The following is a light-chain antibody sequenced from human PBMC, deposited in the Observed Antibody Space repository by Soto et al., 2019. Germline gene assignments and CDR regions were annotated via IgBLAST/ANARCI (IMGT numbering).Light chain of an antibody. V-gene: IGLV2-11*01. CDR3: CSYAGSYTFEV. J-gene: IGLJ1*01. CDR2: DVS. CDR1: SSDVGGYNC. Sequence: QSALTQPRSLSGSPGQSFTISCTGTSSDVGGYNCVSWYQQHPGKAPKLMIYDVSKRPSGVPDRFSGSKSGNTASLTISGLQAEDEADYYCCSYAGSYTFEVFGTGTKVTVL.